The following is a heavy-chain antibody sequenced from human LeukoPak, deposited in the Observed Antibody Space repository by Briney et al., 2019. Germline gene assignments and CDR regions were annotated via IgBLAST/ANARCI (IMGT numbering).Heavy chain of an antibody. J-gene: IGHJ4*02. CDR3: ARGNADTAMVKGY. D-gene: IGHD5-18*01. CDR2: INPNSGGT. CDR1: GYTFTGYC. Sequence: ASVKVSCKASGYTFTGYCMHWVRQAPGQGLEWMGWINPNSGGTNYAQKFQGRVTMTRDTSISTAYMELSRLRSDDTAVYYCARGNADTAMVKGYWGQGTLVTVSS. V-gene: IGHV1-2*02.